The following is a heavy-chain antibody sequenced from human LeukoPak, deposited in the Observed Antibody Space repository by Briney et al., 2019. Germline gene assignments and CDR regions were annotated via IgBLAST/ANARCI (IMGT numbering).Heavy chain of an antibody. CDR2: INPNSGGT. D-gene: IGHD6-19*01. CDR1: GYTFTGYY. J-gene: IGHJ3*02. Sequence: GASVKVSCKASGYTFTGYYMHWVRRAPGQGLEWMGWINPNSGGTNYAQKFQGRVTMTRDTSISTAYMELSRLRSDDTAVYYCARTSSGWYRDDAFDIWGQGTMVTVSS. CDR3: ARTSSGWYRDDAFDI. V-gene: IGHV1-2*02.